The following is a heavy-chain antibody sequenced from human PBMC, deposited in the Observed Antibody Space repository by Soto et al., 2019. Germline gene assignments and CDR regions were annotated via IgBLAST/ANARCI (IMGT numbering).Heavy chain of an antibody. V-gene: IGHV3-23*01. CDR3: AKEGPYDHGDYRAYYYGVDV. D-gene: IGHD4-17*01. Sequence: EEQLLESGGGLVQPGGSLRLSCAASGFTFTTYAMTWVRQAPGRGLEWVSGSSASGDDIYYEHSVKSRFTVSRDNFKNTQYLQMTSLRGDDTAIYYCAKEGPYDHGDYRAYYYGVDVWGRGNTVTVSS. CDR2: SSASGDDI. J-gene: IGHJ6*02. CDR1: GFTFTTYA.